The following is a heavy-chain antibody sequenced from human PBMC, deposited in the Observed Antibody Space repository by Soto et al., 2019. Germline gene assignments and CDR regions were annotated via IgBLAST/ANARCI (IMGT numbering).Heavy chain of an antibody. J-gene: IGHJ4*02. CDR2: ISGSGGST. D-gene: IGHD3-10*01. CDR3: AKDWAYYYDSGSYLGY. CDR1: GFTFSSYA. V-gene: IGHV3-23*01. Sequence: EVQLLESGGGLVQPGGSLRLSCAASGFTFSSYAISWVRQAPGKGLEWVSAISGSGGSTFYADSVKGRFTISRDNSKNTLYLQMNSLRAEDTAVYYCAKDWAYYYDSGSYLGYWGQGTLVTVSS.